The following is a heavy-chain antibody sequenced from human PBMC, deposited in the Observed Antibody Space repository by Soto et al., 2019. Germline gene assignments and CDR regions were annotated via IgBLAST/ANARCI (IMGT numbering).Heavy chain of an antibody. D-gene: IGHD1-1*01. Sequence: PGGSLRLSCAASGFTFSSYSMNWVRQAPGKGLEWVSSISSSSSSYIYYADSVKGRFTISRDNAKNSLYLQMNSLRADDTAVYYCARDYSLERLVDAFDIWGQGTMVTVSS. V-gene: IGHV3-21*01. CDR2: ISSSSSSYI. CDR1: GFTFSSYS. J-gene: IGHJ3*02. CDR3: ARDYSLERLVDAFDI.